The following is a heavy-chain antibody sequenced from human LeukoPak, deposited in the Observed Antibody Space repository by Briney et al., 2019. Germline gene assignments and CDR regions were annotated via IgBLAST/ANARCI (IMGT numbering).Heavy chain of an antibody. V-gene: IGHV4-30-2*01. D-gene: IGHD1-1*01. J-gene: IGHJ4*02. Sequence: SETLSLTCRVSGGAIGSGAYSWSWIRQPPGKGLEWIGYISQTGSTDYNPSLKGRVTISGDRSKNQFSLKLTSVTAADTAVYYCARENWLTAPFDSCGEGTLVTASS. CDR3: ARENWLTAPFDS. CDR2: ISQTGST. CDR1: GGAIGSGAYS.